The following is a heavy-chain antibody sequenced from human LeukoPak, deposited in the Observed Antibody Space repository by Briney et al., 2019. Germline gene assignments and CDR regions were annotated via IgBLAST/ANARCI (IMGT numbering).Heavy chain of an antibody. V-gene: IGHV3-23*01. CDR3: AKWFPVAGNPWDY. CDR1: GFTFSTCS. D-gene: IGHD6-19*01. CDR2: ISGSGGST. J-gene: IGHJ4*02. Sequence: GGSLRLSCAASGFTFSTCSMNWVRQAPGKGLEWVSAISGSGGSTYYADSVKGRFTISRDNSKNTLYLQMNSLRAEDTAVYYCAKWFPVAGNPWDYWGQGTLVTVSS.